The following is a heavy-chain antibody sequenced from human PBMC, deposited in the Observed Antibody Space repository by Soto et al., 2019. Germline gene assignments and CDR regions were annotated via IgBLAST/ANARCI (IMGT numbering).Heavy chain of an antibody. Sequence: EVQLVESGGGLVKPGGSLRLSCTVSGFTFSSYTMNWVRQAPGKGLEWVSSISSSSSYIFYADSVKGRFTISRDNAKNSLYLQLNSLRAEDTAVYYCARGLWELPGTIDYYGKDVW. V-gene: IGHV3-21*01. D-gene: IGHD1-26*01. CDR2: ISSSSSYI. CDR1: GFTFSSYT. J-gene: IGHJ6*01. CDR3: ARGLWELPGTIDYYGKDV.